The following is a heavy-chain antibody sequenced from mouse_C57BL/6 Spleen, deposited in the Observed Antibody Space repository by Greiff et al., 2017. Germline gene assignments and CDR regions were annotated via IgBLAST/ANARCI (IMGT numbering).Heavy chain of an antibody. D-gene: IGHD1-1*01. Sequence: QVQLQQSGAELARPGASVKMSCKASGYTFTSYTMHWVKQRPGQGLEWIGYINPSSGYTKYNQKFKDKATLTADKSSSTAYMQLSSLTSEDSAVYDGANYYYGSSYVDYAMEYWGQGTSVTVSS. CDR3: ANYYYGSSYVDYAMEY. J-gene: IGHJ4*01. CDR2: INPSSGYT. V-gene: IGHV1-4*01. CDR1: GYTFTSYT.